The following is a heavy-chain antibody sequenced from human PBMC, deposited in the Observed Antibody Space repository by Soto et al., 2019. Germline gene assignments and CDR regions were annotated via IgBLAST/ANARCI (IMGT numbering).Heavy chain of an antibody. D-gene: IGHD2-8*01. CDR2: VYSTGST. V-gene: IGHV4-39*01. CDR3: ARSHYTYGLLIDY. CDR1: GDSITTNAYY. Sequence: SETLSLTCSVSGDSITTNAYYWGWIPQPPGKGLQWIGNVYSTGSTFSHPSLTSRVFISVDTSKNKFSLRLTSVTAADTAVYYCARSHYTYGLLIDYWGPGIMVTVSS. J-gene: IGHJ4*02.